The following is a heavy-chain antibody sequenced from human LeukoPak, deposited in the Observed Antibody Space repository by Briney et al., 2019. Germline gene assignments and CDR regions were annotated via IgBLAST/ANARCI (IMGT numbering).Heavy chain of an antibody. CDR3: ARDYYDSSGFDDYYYYMDV. CDR1: GYTFTSYG. D-gene: IGHD3-22*01. J-gene: IGHJ6*03. V-gene: IGHV1-18*01. Sequence: LGASVKVSCKASGYTFTSYGISWVRQAPGQGLEWMGWISAYNGNTNYAQKLQGRVTMTTDTSTSTAYMELSSLRSEDTAVYYCARDYYDSSGFDDYYYYMDVWGKGTTVTVSS. CDR2: ISAYNGNT.